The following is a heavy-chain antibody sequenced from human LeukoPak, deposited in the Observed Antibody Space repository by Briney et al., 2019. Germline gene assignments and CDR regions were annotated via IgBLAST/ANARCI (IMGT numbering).Heavy chain of an antibody. J-gene: IGHJ4*02. CDR3: AKSRTKYGDSLVDY. V-gene: IGHV3-33*06. D-gene: IGHD4-17*01. CDR2: IWYDGSNK. Sequence: PGGSLRLSCAASGFTFSSYGMHWVRQAPGKGLEWVAVIWYDGSNKYYADSVKGRFTISRDTSKSTLYLQMNSLGSEDTAVYYCAKSRTKYGDSLVDYWGQGTLVTVSS. CDR1: GFTFSSYG.